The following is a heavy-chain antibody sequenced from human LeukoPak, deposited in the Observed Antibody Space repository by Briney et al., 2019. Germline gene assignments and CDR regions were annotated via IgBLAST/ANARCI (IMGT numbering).Heavy chain of an antibody. CDR1: GFTFSSWA. V-gene: IGHV3-30-3*01. D-gene: IGHD3-16*01. CDR2: IWYDGSNK. Sequence: GGSLRLSCAASGFTFSSWAMHWVRQAPGKGLEWVTMIWYDGSNKYYADSVKGRFTLSRDNSKNMVYLQMNSLRAEDTAVYYCARGTGRGGYNFENWGQGTLVTVSS. CDR3: ARGTGRGGYNFEN. J-gene: IGHJ4*02.